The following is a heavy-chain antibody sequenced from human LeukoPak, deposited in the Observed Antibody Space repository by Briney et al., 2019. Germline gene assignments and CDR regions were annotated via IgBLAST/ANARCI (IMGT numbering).Heavy chain of an antibody. V-gene: IGHV1-69*01. CDR2: IIPIFGTA. J-gene: IGHJ1*01. D-gene: IGHD3-3*01. Sequence: SVKVSCKASGGTFSSYAISWVRQAPGQGLEWMGGIIPIFGTANYAQKFQGRVTITADESTSTAYMELSSLRSEDTAVYYCATIYYDFWSGYYDPTRQNKYFQHWGQGILVTVSS. CDR1: GGTFSSYA. CDR3: ATIYYDFWSGYYDPTRQNKYFQH.